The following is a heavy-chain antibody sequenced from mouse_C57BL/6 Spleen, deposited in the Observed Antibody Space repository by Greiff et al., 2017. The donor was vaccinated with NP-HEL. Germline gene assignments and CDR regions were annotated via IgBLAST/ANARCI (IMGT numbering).Heavy chain of an antibody. V-gene: IGHV5-17*01. Sequence: EVHLVESGGGLVKPGGSLKLSCAASGFTFSDYGLHWVRQAPEKGLEWVAYISSGSSTLYYADTVKGRFTISRDNAKNTLFLQMTSLRSEDTAMYYCARSRLRRYFDVWGTGTTVTVSS. D-gene: IGHD2-4*01. CDR2: ISSGSSTL. J-gene: IGHJ1*03. CDR3: ARSRLRRYFDV. CDR1: GFTFSDYG.